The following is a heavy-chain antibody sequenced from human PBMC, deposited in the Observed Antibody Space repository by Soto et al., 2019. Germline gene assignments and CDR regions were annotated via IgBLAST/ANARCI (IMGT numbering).Heavy chain of an antibody. V-gene: IGHV3-64*01. J-gene: IGHJ6*02. CDR2: ISSNGGST. CDR1: GFTFSSYA. Sequence: PGGSLRLSCAASGFTFSSYAMHWVRQAPGKGLEYVSAISSNGGSTYYANSVKGRFTISRDNSKNTLYLQMGGLRAEDMAVYYCARTAGMYSSSWYWSPYYYYGMDVWGQGTTVTVSS. D-gene: IGHD6-13*01. CDR3: ARTAGMYSSSWYWSPYYYYGMDV.